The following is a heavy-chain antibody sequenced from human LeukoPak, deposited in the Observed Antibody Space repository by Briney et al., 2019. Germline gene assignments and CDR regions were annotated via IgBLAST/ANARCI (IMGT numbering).Heavy chain of an antibody. D-gene: IGHD4-17*01. V-gene: IGHV3-9*01. CDR3: AKDIRSFYGDYSGYFDC. Sequence: GGSLRLSCAASGFIFDDYAMHWVRQAPGKGLEWVSGVSWNSGSIGYADSVKGRFTISRDNAKNSLYLQMNSLRAEDTALYYRAKDIRSFYGDYSGYFDCWGQGNLVTVSS. J-gene: IGHJ4*02. CDR1: GFIFDDYA. CDR2: VSWNSGSI.